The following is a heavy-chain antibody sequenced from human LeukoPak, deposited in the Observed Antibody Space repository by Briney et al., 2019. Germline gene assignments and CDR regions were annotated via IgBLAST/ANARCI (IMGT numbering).Heavy chain of an antibody. D-gene: IGHD5-24*01. Sequence: SETLSLTCTVSGGSISSSSYYWAWIRQPPGKGLEWIGSFYYSGSTDSNPSLKSRVTISVDTSKNQFSLRLSSVTAADTAVYYCARQGWLQSLPFDYWGQGTLVTVSS. CDR1: GGSISSSSYY. CDR3: ARQGWLQSLPFDY. V-gene: IGHV4-39*01. J-gene: IGHJ4*02. CDR2: FYYSGST.